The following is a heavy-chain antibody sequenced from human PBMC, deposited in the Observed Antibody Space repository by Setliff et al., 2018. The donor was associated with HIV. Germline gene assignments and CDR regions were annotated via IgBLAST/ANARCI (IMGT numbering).Heavy chain of an antibody. CDR3: ARDFRHDTSGSLTGYGLDV. Sequence: SETLSLTCAVSGYSISSGYYWGWIRQPPGKGLEWIGSIYHSGSTYYNPSLKSRVTISVDIYRKQLSLNLRSVTAADTAVYYCARDFRHDTSGSLTGYGLDVWGQGTTVTVSS. V-gene: IGHV4-38-2*02. CDR1: GYSISSGYY. D-gene: IGHD3-22*01. J-gene: IGHJ6*02. CDR2: IYHSGST.